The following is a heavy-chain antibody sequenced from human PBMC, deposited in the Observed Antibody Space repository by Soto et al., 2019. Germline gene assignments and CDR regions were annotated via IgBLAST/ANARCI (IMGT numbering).Heavy chain of an antibody. CDR2: MNPNSGNT. CDR3: ARDTSAAGTGWFDP. D-gene: IGHD6-13*01. J-gene: IGHJ5*02. V-gene: IGHV1-8*01. Sequence: QVQLVQSGAEVKKPGASVKVSCKASGYTFTSYDINWVRQATGQGLEWMGWMNPNSGNTGYAQKFQGRVTMTRNTSKSTANMELSSRRSEDTAVYYCARDTSAAGTGWFDPWSQGTLVTVSS. CDR1: GYTFTSYD.